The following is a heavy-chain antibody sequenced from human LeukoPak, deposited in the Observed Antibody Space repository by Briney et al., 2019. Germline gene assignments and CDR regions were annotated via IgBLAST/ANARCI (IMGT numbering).Heavy chain of an antibody. Sequence: SETLSLTCTVSGGSISSGVHYWSWIRQHPGKGLEWIGYIYYSGSTYYNPSLKSRVTISVDTSKNQFPLKLSSVTAADTAVYYCARDSTYGSGSWFDYWGQGTLVTVSS. CDR1: GGSISSGVHY. CDR3: ARDSTYGSGSWFDY. D-gene: IGHD3-10*01. J-gene: IGHJ4*02. CDR2: IYYSGST. V-gene: IGHV4-31*03.